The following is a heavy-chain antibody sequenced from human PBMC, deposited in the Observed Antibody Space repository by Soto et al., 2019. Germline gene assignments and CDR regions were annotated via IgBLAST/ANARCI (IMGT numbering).Heavy chain of an antibody. CDR3: ARGFDYYDSSGPPDY. D-gene: IGHD3-22*01. J-gene: IGHJ4*02. CDR2: IIPIFGTA. V-gene: IGHV1-69*06. CDR1: GGTFSSYA. Sequence: GASVKVSFKASGGTFSSYAISWVRQAPGQGLEWMGGIIPIFGTANYAQKFQGRVTITADKSTSTAYMELSSLRSEDTAVYYCARGFDYYDSSGPPDYWGQGTLVTVSS.